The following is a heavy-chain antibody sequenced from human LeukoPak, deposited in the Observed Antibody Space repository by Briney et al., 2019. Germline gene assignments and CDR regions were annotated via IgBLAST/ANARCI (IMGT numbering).Heavy chain of an antibody. J-gene: IGHJ4*02. D-gene: IGHD2-2*01. Sequence: PGGSLRLSCAASGFTFSSYAMSWVRQAPGKGLEWVSAISGSGGSTYYADSVKGRFTISGDNSKNTLYLQRNSLRAEDTAVYYCAKAERVVPAAPTDYWGQGTLVTVSS. V-gene: IGHV3-23*01. CDR3: AKAERVVPAAPTDY. CDR1: GFTFSSYA. CDR2: ISGSGGST.